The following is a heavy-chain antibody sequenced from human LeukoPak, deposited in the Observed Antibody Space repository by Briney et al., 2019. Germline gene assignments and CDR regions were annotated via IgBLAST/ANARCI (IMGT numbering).Heavy chain of an antibody. D-gene: IGHD2-21*01. V-gene: IGHV4-59*12. CDR1: GGSISSYY. CDR3: VREYPRSVVAGSRPDL. J-gene: IGHJ4*02. Sequence: PSETLSLTCTVSGGSISSYYWSWIRQPPGKGLEWIGYIYYSGSTNYKPSLKRRVIISVDRSKNQFSLKLTSVTAADTAVYYCVREYPRSVVAGSRPDLWGQGLLVTVSS. CDR2: IYYSGST.